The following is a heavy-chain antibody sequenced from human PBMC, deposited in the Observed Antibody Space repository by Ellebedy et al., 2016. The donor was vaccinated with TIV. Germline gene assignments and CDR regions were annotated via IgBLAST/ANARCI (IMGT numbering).Heavy chain of an antibody. CDR3: ARDDGPNSGYDPYWYFDL. J-gene: IGHJ2*01. Sequence: PGGSLRLSCAASGFTFSSYWMHWVRQAPGKGLVWVSRIYKDGSNTHYADSVKGRFTISRDNAKNTLYLQMNSLRAEDTAVYYCARDDGPNSGYDPYWYFDLWGRGTLVTVSS. CDR1: GFTFSSYW. V-gene: IGHV3-74*01. D-gene: IGHD5-12*01. CDR2: IYKDGSNT.